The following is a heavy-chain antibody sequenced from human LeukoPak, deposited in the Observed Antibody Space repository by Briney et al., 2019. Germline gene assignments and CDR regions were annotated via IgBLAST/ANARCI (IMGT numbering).Heavy chain of an antibody. D-gene: IGHD3-3*02. CDR1: GGSFSGYY. CDR2: INHSGST. J-gene: IGHJ4*02. CDR3: ARGQARDHFWSGYYGDY. V-gene: IGHV4-34*01. Sequence: PSETLSLTCAVYGGSFSGYYWSWIRQPPGKGLEWIGEINHSGSTNYNPSLKGRVTISVDTSKNQFSLKLSSVTAADTAVYYCARGQARDHFWSGYYGDYWGQGTLVTVSS.